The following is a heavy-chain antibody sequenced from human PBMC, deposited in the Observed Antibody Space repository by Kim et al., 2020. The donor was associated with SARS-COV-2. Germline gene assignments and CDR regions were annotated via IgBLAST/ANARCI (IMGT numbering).Heavy chain of an antibody. V-gene: IGHV4-4*07. J-gene: IGHJ4*02. CDR3: ASALGH. CDR2: YTRGRN. D-gene: IGHD3-16*02. Sequence: YTRGRNNYNPSLQSRVTMSVDMSKNQFSRKLSSVTAADTAVYYCASALGHWGQGTLVTVSS.